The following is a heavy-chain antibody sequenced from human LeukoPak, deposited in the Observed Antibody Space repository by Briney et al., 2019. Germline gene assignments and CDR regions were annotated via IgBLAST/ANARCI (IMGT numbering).Heavy chain of an antibody. Sequence: SETLSLTCTVSGDSISSSSYYWGWIRQPPGKGLEWIGSIYYSGSTYYNPSLKSRVTISVDTSKNQFSLKLSSVTAADTAVYYCARGIAVAGTYYFDYWGQGTLVTVSS. CDR1: GDSISSSSYY. CDR2: IYYSGST. V-gene: IGHV4-39*07. D-gene: IGHD6-19*01. J-gene: IGHJ4*02. CDR3: ARGIAVAGTYYFDY.